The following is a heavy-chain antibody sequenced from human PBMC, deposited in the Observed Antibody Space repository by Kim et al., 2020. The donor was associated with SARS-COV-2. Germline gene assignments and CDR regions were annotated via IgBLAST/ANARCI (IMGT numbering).Heavy chain of an antibody. Sequence: DGTGKYYVDSVKGRFTISRDNARNSMFMQMNSLRAEDTAVYYCAKGGGSLWGQGTLVTVSS. V-gene: IGHV3-7*01. CDR2: DGTGK. D-gene: IGHD3-16*01. CDR3: AKGGGSL. J-gene: IGHJ4*02.